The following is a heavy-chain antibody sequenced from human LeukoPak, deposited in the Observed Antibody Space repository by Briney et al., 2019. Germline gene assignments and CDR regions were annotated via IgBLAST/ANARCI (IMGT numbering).Heavy chain of an antibody. CDR3: AKDTGYSYGVPDY. V-gene: IGHV3-9*01. CDR2: ISWNSGSI. Sequence: PPGRSLRLSCAASGFTFDDYAVHWVRQAPGKGLEWVSGISWNSGSIGYADSAKGRFTISRDNAKNSLYLQMNSLRAEDTALYYCAKDTGYSYGVPDYWGQGTLVTVSS. D-gene: IGHD5-18*01. CDR1: GFTFDDYA. J-gene: IGHJ4*02.